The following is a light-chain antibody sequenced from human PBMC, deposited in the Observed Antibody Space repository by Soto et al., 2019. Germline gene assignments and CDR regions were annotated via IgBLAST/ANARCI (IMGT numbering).Light chain of an antibody. CDR1: QGISSY. CDR3: QQYYSYPQA. CDR2: AAS. V-gene: IGKV1-9*01. J-gene: IGKJ5*01. Sequence: DIQMTPSPSSLSASVGDRVTITCRASQGISSYLAWYQQKPGKAPKLLIYAASTLQSGVPSRFSGSGSGTDFTLTISCLQSEDFATYYCQQYYSYPQAFGQGTRLEI.